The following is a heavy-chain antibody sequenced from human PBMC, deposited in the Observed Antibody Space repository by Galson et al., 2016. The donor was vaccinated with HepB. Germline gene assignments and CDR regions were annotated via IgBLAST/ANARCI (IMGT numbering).Heavy chain of an antibody. J-gene: IGHJ6*02. CDR2: IYPDDSEA. D-gene: IGHD1-1*01. V-gene: IGHV5-51*01. CDR3: AREGVVQLPGRGTSTYFYFGMDV. Sequence: QSGAEVKKPGESLRISCSTSGYTFNNYWIAWVRQMPGKGLEWMGIIYPDDSEARYSPSFQGQVTFSVDKSISTAFLQWTSLKASDTAIYYCAREGVVQLPGRGTSTYFYFGMDVWDQGTTVTVSS. CDR1: GYTFNNYW.